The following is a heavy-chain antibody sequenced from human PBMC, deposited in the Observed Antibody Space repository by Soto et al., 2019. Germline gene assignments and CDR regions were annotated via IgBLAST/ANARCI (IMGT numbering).Heavy chain of an antibody. CDR1: GDSVSSNSAA. V-gene: IGHV6-1*01. CDR3: ARDRERSMDVSFER. J-gene: IGHJ5*02. D-gene: IGHD2-8*01. CDR2: TYYRSKWYN. Sequence: PSQTLSLTCAISGDSVSSNSAAWNWIRQSPSRGLEWLGRTYYRSKWYNDYAVSVKSRITINPDTSKNQFSLQLNSVPPEATAVYYCARDRERSMDVSFERWGKGSLVTVAS.